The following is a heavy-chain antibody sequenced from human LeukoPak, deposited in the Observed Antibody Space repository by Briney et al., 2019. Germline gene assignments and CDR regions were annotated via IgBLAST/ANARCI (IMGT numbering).Heavy chain of an antibody. CDR1: GFTFSNYA. D-gene: IGHD2-2*01. V-gene: IGHV3-64*01. Sequence: GGSLRLSCAASGFTFSNYAMHWVRQAPGKGLEYVSTISSNGGSTYYANSVKGRFTTSRDNSKNTLYLQMGSLRAEDTAVYYCARDRYQLLSTAFDIWGQGTMVTVSS. CDR2: ISSNGGST. CDR3: ARDRYQLLSTAFDI. J-gene: IGHJ3*02.